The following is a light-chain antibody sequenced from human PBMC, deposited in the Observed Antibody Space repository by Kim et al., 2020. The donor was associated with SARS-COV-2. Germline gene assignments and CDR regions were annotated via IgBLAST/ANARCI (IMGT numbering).Light chain of an antibody. CDR2: QND. CDR3: QAGDSSAAV. J-gene: IGLJ2*01. CDR1: KLGDKY. Sequence: AQKTARITCSGEKLGDKYAFWYQQKPGPSPLLVMFQNDKRPSGISQRFSGSNSGNTAILTIRRTRTIDEADYYWQAGDSSAAVFGGGTQLTVL. V-gene: IGLV3-1*01.